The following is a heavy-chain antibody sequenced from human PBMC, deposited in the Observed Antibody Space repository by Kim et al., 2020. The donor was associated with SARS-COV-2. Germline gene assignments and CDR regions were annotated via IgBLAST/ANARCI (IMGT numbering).Heavy chain of an antibody. Sequence: GESLKISCKGSGYSFTSYWISWVRQMPGKGLEWMGRIDPSDSYTNYSPSFQGHVTISADKSISTAYLQWSSLKASDTAMYYCASLGDYVWGSSRYNNGTAWDYWGQGTLVAVSS. J-gene: IGHJ4*02. CDR3: ASLGDYVWGSSRYNNGTAWDY. D-gene: IGHD3-16*02. V-gene: IGHV5-10-1*01. CDR1: GYSFTSYW. CDR2: IDPSDSYT.